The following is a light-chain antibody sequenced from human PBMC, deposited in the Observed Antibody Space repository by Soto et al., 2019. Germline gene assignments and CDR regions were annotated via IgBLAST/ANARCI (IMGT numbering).Light chain of an antibody. J-gene: IGLJ1*01. CDR3: SSYTTGNTRQIV. V-gene: IGLV2-14*01. Sequence: QSALTKPASVSGSPGQSITISCTGTSSDVGGYNYVSWYQQHPGKAPKFMIYDVSNRPSGVSNRFSGSKSGNTASLTISGLQAEDEADYYCSSYTTGNTRQIVFGTGTKLTVL. CDR2: DVS. CDR1: SSDVGGYNY.